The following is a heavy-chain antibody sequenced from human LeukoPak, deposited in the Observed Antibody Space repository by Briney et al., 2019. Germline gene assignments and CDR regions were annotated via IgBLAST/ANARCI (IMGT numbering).Heavy chain of an antibody. CDR3: ARGGSGYYTFSFFDY. V-gene: IGHV3-20*04. D-gene: IGHD3-22*01. Sequence: RPGGSLGLSCAASGFTFDDYGMSWVRQAPGKGLEWVSGINWNGGSTGYADSVKGRFTISRDNAKNSLYLQMNSLRAEDTALYYCARGGSGYYTFSFFDYWGQGTLVTVSS. J-gene: IGHJ4*02. CDR2: INWNGGST. CDR1: GFTFDDYG.